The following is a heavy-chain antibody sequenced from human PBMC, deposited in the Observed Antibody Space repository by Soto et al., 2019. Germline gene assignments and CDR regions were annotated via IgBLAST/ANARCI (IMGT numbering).Heavy chain of an antibody. J-gene: IGHJ4*02. Sequence: GGSLRLSCAASGFTFDDYTMHWVRQAPGKGLEWVSLISWDGGSTYYADSVKGRFTISRDNSKNSLYLQMNSLRTEDTALYYCAKGAYCGGDCYSYFDYWGQGTLVTVSS. CDR3: AKGAYCGGDCYSYFDY. V-gene: IGHV3-43*01. CDR2: ISWDGGST. D-gene: IGHD2-21*02. CDR1: GFTFDDYT.